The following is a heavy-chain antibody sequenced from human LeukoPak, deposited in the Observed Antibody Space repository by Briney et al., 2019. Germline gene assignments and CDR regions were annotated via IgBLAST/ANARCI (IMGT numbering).Heavy chain of an antibody. CDR2: ISGSGGST. J-gene: IGHJ6*02. CDR3: AKVRGSYYYYGMDV. Sequence: GGSLRLSCAASGFTFSSYAMSWVRQAPGKGLEWVSAISGSGGSTYYADSVKGRFTISRDNSKNTLYLQMNSLRAEDTAVYYCAKVRGSYYYYGMDVWGQGTTVTVSS. CDR1: GFTFSSYA. V-gene: IGHV3-23*01. D-gene: IGHD1-26*01.